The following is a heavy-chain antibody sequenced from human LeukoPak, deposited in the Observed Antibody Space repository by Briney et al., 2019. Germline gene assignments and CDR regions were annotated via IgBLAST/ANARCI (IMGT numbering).Heavy chain of an antibody. D-gene: IGHD6-19*01. CDR1: GGSISSYY. Sequence: SETLSLTCTVSGGSISSYYWSWIRQPPGKGLEWIGYIYYSGSTNYNPSLKSRVTISVDTSKNQFSLKLSSVTAADTAVYYCARLVSGWYFGALSDYYYMDVWGKGTTVTISS. J-gene: IGHJ6*03. V-gene: IGHV4-59*08. CDR3: ARLVSGWYFGALSDYYYMDV. CDR2: IYYSGST.